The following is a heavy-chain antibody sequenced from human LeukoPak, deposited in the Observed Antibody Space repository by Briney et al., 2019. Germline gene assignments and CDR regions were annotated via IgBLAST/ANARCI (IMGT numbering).Heavy chain of an antibody. D-gene: IGHD6-13*01. V-gene: IGHV5-51*01. CDR1: GYSFTSHW. J-gene: IGHJ4*02. Sequence: GESLKISCKGSGYSFTSHWIGWVRQMPGKGLEWMGLIYPGDSDTRYSPSFQGQVTISADKSITTAYLQWSSLKASDTAMYYCARPAAAGTYHPFDYWGQGTLVTVSS. CDR3: ARPAAAGTYHPFDY. CDR2: IYPGDSDT.